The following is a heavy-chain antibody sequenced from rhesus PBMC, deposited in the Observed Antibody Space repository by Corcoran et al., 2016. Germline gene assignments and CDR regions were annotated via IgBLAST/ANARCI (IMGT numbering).Heavy chain of an antibody. CDR2: ISGIGGGT. V-gene: IGHV4-173*01. J-gene: IGHJ4*01. Sequence: QLQLQESGPGLVKPSETLSLTCAVPGGPTRANWWTWIRHPPGKGLEWIGRISGIGGGTRYNPPLKSRLDISTDTSKNQFSRKLSSGAAAGPAVYYGARPGNNGAFDYWGQGVLVTVSS. D-gene: IGHD1-20*01. CDR3: ARPGNNGAFDY. CDR1: GGPTRANW.